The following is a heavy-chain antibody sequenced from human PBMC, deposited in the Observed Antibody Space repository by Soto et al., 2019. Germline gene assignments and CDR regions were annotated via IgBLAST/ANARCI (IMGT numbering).Heavy chain of an antibody. CDR1: GFTFSASW. V-gene: IGHV3-74*01. CDR2: INGDGSNT. CDR3: AKDAHPSYFYNGMDF. Sequence: GGSLRLSCAASGFTFSASWMHWIRQAPGKGLVWVSRINGDGSNTIYADSVRGRFTISRDDAKNTLYLQMNSLRVEDTAVYYCAKDAHPSYFYNGMDFWGRGTTVTVSS. J-gene: IGHJ6*02.